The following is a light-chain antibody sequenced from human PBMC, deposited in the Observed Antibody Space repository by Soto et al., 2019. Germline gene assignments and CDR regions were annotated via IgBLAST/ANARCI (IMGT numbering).Light chain of an antibody. V-gene: IGLV2-14*01. CDR1: SRDVGGYNY. CDR3: SSNTRSSLYV. CDR2: EVS. J-gene: IGLJ1*01. Sequence: QSVLTQPASVSGSPGQSITLSCTGTSRDVGGYNYVSWHQQHPGKAPKLMIFEVSYRPSGVSDRFSGSKSGNTASLTISGLQADDEADYYCSSNTRSSLYVFGTGTKLTVL.